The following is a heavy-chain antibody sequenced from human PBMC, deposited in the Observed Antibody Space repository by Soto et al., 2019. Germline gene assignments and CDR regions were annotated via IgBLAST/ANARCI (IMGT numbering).Heavy chain of an antibody. D-gene: IGHD3-22*01. V-gene: IGHV1-69*12. J-gene: IGHJ3*02. CDR1: GGTFSSYA. CDR2: ITPVFGTA. CDR3: AREYDSSGYYDAFAI. Sequence: QVQLVQSGAEVKKPGSSVKVSCKASGGTFSSYAVNWVRQAPGQGLEWMGGITPVFGTANYAQRFQGRVTITADESTRIAYMELSRLRSEDTAVYYCAREYDSSGYYDAFAIWGQGTMVTVSS.